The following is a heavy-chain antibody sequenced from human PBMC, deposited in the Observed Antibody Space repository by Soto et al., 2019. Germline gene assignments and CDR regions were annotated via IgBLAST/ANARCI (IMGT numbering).Heavy chain of an antibody. CDR3: ARYTAAGCFDC. J-gene: IGHJ4*02. Sequence: ASVKVSCKVSEYTLTELNIHCVRQAPGKGIEWMGWFNAGDGNTKYSRRFKGRVTMTMDTSANTAYMELSSLRSEDTAVYYCARYTAAGCFDCWGQGTLVTVSS. CDR1: EYTLTELN. CDR2: FNAGDGNT. D-gene: IGHD6-13*01. V-gene: IGHV1-3*01.